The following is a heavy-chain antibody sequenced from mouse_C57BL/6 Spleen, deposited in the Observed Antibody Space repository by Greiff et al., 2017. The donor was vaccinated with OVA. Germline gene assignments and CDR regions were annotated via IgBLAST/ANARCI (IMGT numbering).Heavy chain of an antibody. J-gene: IGHJ4*01. CDR3: ARPGLGARDY. CDR1: GYTFTSYW. CDR2: IDPSDSYT. D-gene: IGHD4-1*01. V-gene: IGHV1-69*01. Sequence: VQLQQPGAELVMPGASVKLSCKASGYTFTSYWMPWVKQRPGQGLEWIGEIDPSDSYTNYNQKFKGKSTLTVDKSSSTAYMQLSSLTSEDSAVYYGARPGLGARDYWGQGTSVTVSS.